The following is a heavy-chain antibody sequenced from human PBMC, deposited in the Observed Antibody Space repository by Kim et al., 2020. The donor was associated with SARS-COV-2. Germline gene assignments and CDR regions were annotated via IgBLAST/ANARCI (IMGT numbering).Heavy chain of an antibody. J-gene: IGHJ4*02. CDR1: GGSFSGYY. V-gene: IGHV4-34*01. CDR2: INHSGST. D-gene: IGHD3-16*02. Sequence: SETLSLTCAVYGGSFSGYYWSWIRQPPGKGLEWIGEINHSGSTNYNPSLKSRVTISVDTSKNQFSLKLSSVTAADTAVYYCARGGPFYDYVWGSYRRYYFDYWGQGTLVTVSS. CDR3: ARGGPFYDYVWGSYRRYYFDY.